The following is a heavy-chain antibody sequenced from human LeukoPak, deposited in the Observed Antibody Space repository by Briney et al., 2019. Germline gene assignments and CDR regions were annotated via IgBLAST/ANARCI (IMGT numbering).Heavy chain of an antibody. CDR3: AKDQTGTYDY. D-gene: IGHD1-7*01. J-gene: IGHJ4*02. CDR2: ISATDSRP. CDR1: GFTFKIYA. V-gene: IGHV3-23*01. Sequence: GGSLRLSCAASGFTFKIYAMSWVRQAPGKGLEWVSAISATDSRPCYADSVKGRFTISRDNSKNTLYLQMNSLRAEDTAVYYCAKDQTGTYDYWGQGTLVTVSS.